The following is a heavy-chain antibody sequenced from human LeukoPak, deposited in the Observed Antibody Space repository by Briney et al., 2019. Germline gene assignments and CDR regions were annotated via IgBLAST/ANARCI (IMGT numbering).Heavy chain of an antibody. D-gene: IGHD3-9*01. CDR2: IKQDGSEK. V-gene: IGHV3-7*03. CDR3: ARVELRYFDWSRYFDY. CDR1: GFTFSSYW. Sequence: GGSLRLSCAASGFTFSSYWMSWVRQAPGKGLEWVANIKQDGSEKYYVDSVKGRFTISRDNAKNSLYLQMNSLRAEDTAVYYCARVELRYFDWSRYFDYWGRGTLVTVSS. J-gene: IGHJ4*02.